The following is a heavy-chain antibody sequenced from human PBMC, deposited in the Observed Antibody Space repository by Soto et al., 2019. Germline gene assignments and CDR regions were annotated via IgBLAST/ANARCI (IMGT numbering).Heavy chain of an antibody. CDR3: AKRRGEGYFDY. J-gene: IGHJ4*02. CDR2: IKQDGSEK. Sequence: GGSLRLSCAASGFTFRNNWMSWVRQAPGKGLQWVAKIKQDGSEKDYVDSVKGRFTISRDNSKNTLYLQINSLRADDTAVYYCAKRRGEGYFDYWGQGTLVTVSS. V-gene: IGHV3-7*03. CDR1: GFTFRNNW. D-gene: IGHD3-16*01.